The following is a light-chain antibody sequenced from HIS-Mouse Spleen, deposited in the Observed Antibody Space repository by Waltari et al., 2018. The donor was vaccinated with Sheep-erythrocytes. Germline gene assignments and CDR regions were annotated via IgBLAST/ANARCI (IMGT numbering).Light chain of an antibody. V-gene: IGLV2-23*01. CDR3: CSYAGSSTPWV. Sequence: QSALTQPRSVSGSPGQSITISCTGTSSYVGSYNLVSWYQQHPGKAPKLMIYEGSKRPSGVSNRFTGSKSGNQASLTISGLQAEDEADYYCCSYAGSSTPWVFGGGTKLTVL. CDR2: EGS. J-gene: IGLJ3*02. CDR1: SSYVGSYNL.